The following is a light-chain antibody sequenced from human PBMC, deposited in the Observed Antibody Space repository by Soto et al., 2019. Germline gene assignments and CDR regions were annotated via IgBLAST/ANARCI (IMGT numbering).Light chain of an antibody. CDR3: QQYGDWPPET. CDR2: GAS. Sequence: EVVLTQSPATLSVSLGDRATLSCRASQSVSRNLAWYQQKPGQAPRLLIYGASTRATGVPARFSGSGSATEFTLSTISLLPEDVAVYYCQQYGDWPPETFGEGTKLEI. J-gene: IGKJ2*01. CDR1: QSVSRN. V-gene: IGKV3-15*01.